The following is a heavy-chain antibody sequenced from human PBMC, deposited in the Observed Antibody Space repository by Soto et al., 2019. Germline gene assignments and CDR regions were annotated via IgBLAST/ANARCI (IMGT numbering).Heavy chain of an antibody. J-gene: IGHJ6*02. Sequence: RTCTVSGCSISSYYWSWIRQPPGKGLEWIGYIYYSGSTNYNPSLKSRVTISVDTSKNQFSLKLSSVTAADTAVYYCARVNRPTPYSSSWYEGVYYYGMDVRGQGTTVTVSS. D-gene: IGHD6-13*01. CDR3: ARVNRPTPYSSSWYEGVYYYGMDV. CDR2: IYYSGST. CDR1: GCSISSYY. V-gene: IGHV4-59*01.